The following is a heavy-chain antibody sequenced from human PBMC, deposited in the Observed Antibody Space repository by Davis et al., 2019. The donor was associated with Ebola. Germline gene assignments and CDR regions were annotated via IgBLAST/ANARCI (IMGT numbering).Heavy chain of an antibody. J-gene: IGHJ6*02. CDR2: IRSKAYGGTT. CDR1: GFTFGDYA. V-gene: IGHV3-49*03. Sequence: GGSLRLSCTASGFTFGDYAMSWFRQAPGKGLEWVGFIRSKAYGGTTEYAASVKGRFTISRDDSKSIAYLQMNSLKTEDTAVYYCTRDEDGLYYYYGMDVWGQGTTVTVSS. CDR3: TRDEDGLYYYYGMDV. D-gene: IGHD4-17*01.